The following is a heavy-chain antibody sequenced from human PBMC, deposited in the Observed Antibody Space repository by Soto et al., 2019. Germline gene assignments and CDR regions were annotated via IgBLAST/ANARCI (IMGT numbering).Heavy chain of an antibody. CDR2: ISYDGSNK. V-gene: IGHV3-30*18. Sequence: QVQLVESGGGVVQPGRSLRLSCAASGFTFSSYGMHWVRQAPGKGLEWVAVISYDGSNKYYADSVKGRFTISRDNSKNTLYLQMNSLRDEDTAVYDCAKDLTIFGVVIRSPYYWGQGTLVTVSS. D-gene: IGHD3-3*01. CDR3: AKDLTIFGVVIRSPYY. J-gene: IGHJ4*02. CDR1: GFTFSSYG.